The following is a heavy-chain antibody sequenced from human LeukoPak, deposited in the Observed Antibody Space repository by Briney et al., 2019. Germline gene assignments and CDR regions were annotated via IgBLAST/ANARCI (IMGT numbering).Heavy chain of an antibody. CDR1: GGSFSGYY. D-gene: IGHD3-9*01. Sequence: PSETLSLTCAVYGGSFSGYYWSWIRQPPGKGLEWIGEINHSGGTNYNPSLKSRVTISLDTSKNQFSLRLSSVTAADTAVYYCARERHDILTGYVEYWGQGTLVTVSS. CDR3: ARERHDILTGYVEY. J-gene: IGHJ4*02. CDR2: INHSGGT. V-gene: IGHV4-34*01.